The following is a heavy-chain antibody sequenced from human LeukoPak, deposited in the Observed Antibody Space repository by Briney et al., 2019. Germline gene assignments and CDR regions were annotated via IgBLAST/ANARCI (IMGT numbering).Heavy chain of an antibody. CDR2: ISAYNGNT. Sequence: GASVKVSCKASGYTFTSYGISWVRQAPGQGLEWMGWISAYNGNTNYAQKLQGRVTMTTDTSTSTAYMELRSLRSDDTAVYYCARDGVLMVYATNWFDPWGQGTLVTVSS. V-gene: IGHV1-18*01. CDR1: GYTFTSYG. J-gene: IGHJ5*02. D-gene: IGHD2-8*01. CDR3: ARDGVLMVYATNWFDP.